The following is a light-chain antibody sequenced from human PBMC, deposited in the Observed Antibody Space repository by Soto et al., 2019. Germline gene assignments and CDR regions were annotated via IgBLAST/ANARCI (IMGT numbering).Light chain of an antibody. CDR2: EVN. CDR3: RLFAGGNPFL. CDR1: SSDVGDYNY. J-gene: IGLJ3*02. Sequence: QSVLTQPPSASGSPGQSVTISCTGTSSDVGDYNYVSWYQQHPGKAPKLIIYEVNKRPSGVPDRFSGSKAGNTASLTVSGVQVEDGGDYYRRLFAGGNPFLFGGGTKLTVL. V-gene: IGLV2-8*01.